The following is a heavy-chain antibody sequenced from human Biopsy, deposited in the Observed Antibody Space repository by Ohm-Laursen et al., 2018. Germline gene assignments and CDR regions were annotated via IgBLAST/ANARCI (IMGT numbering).Heavy chain of an antibody. CDR3: ARGRRHCSGTCSRWYFDL. D-gene: IGHD2-2*01. CDR2: INPKSGDT. Sequence: SAKVSCKPSGYTFTAFSVHWLRQAPGQGLEWMGWINPKSGDTDYPQNFQGRVSMTRDTSISTAYMDLSRLRSDDTAVYYCARGRRHCSGTCSRWYFDLWGRGTLVTVSS. J-gene: IGHJ2*01. V-gene: IGHV1-2*02. CDR1: GYTFTAFS.